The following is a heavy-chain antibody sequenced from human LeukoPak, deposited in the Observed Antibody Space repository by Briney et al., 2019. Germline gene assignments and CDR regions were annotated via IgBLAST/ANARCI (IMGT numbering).Heavy chain of an antibody. CDR1: GYTFTDYY. CDR2: INPNSGGT. V-gene: IGHV1-2*06. Sequence: ASVKVSCKASGYTFTDYYIHWVRQARGQGLEWMGRINPNSGGTIYAQKFQGSVTMTRDTSISTVYMELSSLASDDTAVYYCARDLDYWGQGTLVTVSS. J-gene: IGHJ4*02. CDR3: ARDLDY.